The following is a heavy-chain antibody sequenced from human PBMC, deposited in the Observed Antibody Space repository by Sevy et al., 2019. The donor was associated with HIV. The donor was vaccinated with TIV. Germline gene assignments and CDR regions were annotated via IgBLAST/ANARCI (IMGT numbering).Heavy chain of an antibody. Sequence: ASVKVSCKASGYTFTTYPIGWVRQAPGQGLEWMGWISTYSGETRDAQKFQGRATMTTDTSTSTAYLDLRSLRSDDTALYYCARDSDGSGNYYADFFDYWGQGTLVTVSS. CDR3: ARDSDGSGNYYADFFDY. CDR2: ISTYSGET. D-gene: IGHD3-22*01. J-gene: IGHJ4*02. CDR1: GYTFTTYP. V-gene: IGHV1-18*01.